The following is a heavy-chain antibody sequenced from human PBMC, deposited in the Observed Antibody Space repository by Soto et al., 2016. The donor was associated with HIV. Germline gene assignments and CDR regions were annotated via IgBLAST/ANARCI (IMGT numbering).Heavy chain of an antibody. J-gene: IGHJ3*02. Sequence: QVQLVQSGAEVKKPGSSVKVSCKASGGTFSSYAISWVRQAPGQGLEWMGGIIPIFGTANYAQKFQGRVTITADESTSTAYMELSSLRSEDTAVYYCASVEQSRYSSREKAFDIWGQGTMVTVSS. V-gene: IGHV1-69*13. CDR1: GGTFSSYA. CDR2: IIPIFGTA. D-gene: IGHD6-13*01. CDR3: ASVEQSRYSSREKAFDI.